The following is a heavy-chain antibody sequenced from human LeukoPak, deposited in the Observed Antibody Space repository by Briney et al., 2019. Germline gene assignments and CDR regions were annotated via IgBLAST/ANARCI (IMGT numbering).Heavy chain of an antibody. Sequence: GGSLRLSCAASGFTFSSYGMHWVRQAPGKGQEWVAVISYDGSNEYYADPVKGRFTISRDNSKNTLYLQMNSLRVEDTAVYYCARGQVLLRAFDIWGQGTMVTVSS. V-gene: IGHV3-30*19. CDR1: GFTFSSYG. D-gene: IGHD4/OR15-4a*01. J-gene: IGHJ3*02. CDR3: ARGQVLLRAFDI. CDR2: ISYDGSNE.